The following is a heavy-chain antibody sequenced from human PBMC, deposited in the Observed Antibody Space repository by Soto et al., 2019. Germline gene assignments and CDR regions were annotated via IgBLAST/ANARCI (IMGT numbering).Heavy chain of an antibody. Sequence: EVQLLESGGGLVQPGGSLRLSCAASVFTFSSYAMSWVRQAPGKGLEWVSAISGSGGSTYYADSVKGRFTISRDNSKKTLDLQMNSLRAEDTAVYYCAKDSVNTIFGVVRLDYYYGMDVWGQGNTVTVSS. V-gene: IGHV3-23*01. CDR1: VFTFSSYA. D-gene: IGHD3-3*01. J-gene: IGHJ6*02. CDR3: AKDSVNTIFGVVRLDYYYGMDV. CDR2: ISGSGGST.